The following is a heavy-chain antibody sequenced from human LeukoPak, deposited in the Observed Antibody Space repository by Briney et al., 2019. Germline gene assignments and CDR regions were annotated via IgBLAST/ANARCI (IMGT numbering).Heavy chain of an antibody. V-gene: IGHV3-7*03. J-gene: IGHJ4*02. D-gene: IGHD2-2*01. CDR2: IKQDGSEK. CDR1: GFTFSSCW. CDR3: AREEDIVVVPAAMHY. Sequence: GGSLRLSCAASGFTFSSCWMSWVRQAPGKGLEWVANIKQDGSEKYYVDSVKGRFTISRDNAKNSLYLQMNSLRAEDTAVYYCAREEDIVVVPAAMHYWGQGTLVTVSS.